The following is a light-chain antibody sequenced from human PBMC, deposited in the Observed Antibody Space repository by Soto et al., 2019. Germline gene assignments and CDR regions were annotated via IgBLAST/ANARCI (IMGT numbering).Light chain of an antibody. Sequence: DIQMTQSPSSLSASVGDRVTIACRASQSITTYLNWYQQKPGKAPKVLIYAASSLQSGVPSRFRGSGSGTDFILTISSLQPEDFATYYCQQSYSSPYAFGQGTKLDLK. CDR1: QSITTY. J-gene: IGKJ2*01. CDR2: AAS. CDR3: QQSYSSPYA. V-gene: IGKV1-39*01.